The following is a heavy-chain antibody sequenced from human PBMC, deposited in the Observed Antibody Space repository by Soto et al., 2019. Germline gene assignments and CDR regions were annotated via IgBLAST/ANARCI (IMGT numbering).Heavy chain of an antibody. J-gene: IGHJ4*02. D-gene: IGHD3-10*01. CDR3: AGGLWFGFDY. Sequence: SETLSLTCTVSRGSVRSGSYHWSWIRQSPGKGLEWIGYIYYSGTTKYNPSLKSRVTISLDTSKNQFSLKLRSVTAADTAVYYCAGGLWFGFDYCGQGTLVSVSS. CDR2: IYYSGTT. V-gene: IGHV4-61*01. CDR1: RGSVRSGSYH.